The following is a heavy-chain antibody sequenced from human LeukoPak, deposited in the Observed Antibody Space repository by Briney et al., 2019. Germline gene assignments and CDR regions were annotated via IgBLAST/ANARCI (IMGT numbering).Heavy chain of an antibody. D-gene: IGHD3-10*01. J-gene: IGHJ4*02. CDR3: VRDLREADH. CDR2: ICPDGSVV. Sequence: GGSLRLSCVPSGFTFSADCMHCVREGPERGLEWVSRICPDGSVVNHADSVKGRFTTSRDNAKNTVFLQMNSLRVDDTAVYYCVRDLREADHWGLGTLVTVSS. CDR1: GFTFSADC. V-gene: IGHV3-74*01.